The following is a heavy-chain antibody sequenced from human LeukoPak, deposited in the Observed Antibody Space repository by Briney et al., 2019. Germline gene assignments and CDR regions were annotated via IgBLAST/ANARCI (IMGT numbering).Heavy chain of an antibody. Sequence: PGGSLRLSCAASGFTFSSYAMSWVRQAPGKGLEWVSAISGSGGSTYYADSVKGRFTISRDNSKNTLYLQMNSLRAEDTAVHYCAGTVTTVGWFDPWGQGTLVTVSS. CDR1: GFTFSSYA. D-gene: IGHD4-17*01. CDR3: AGTVTTVGWFDP. CDR2: ISGSGGST. V-gene: IGHV3-23*01. J-gene: IGHJ5*02.